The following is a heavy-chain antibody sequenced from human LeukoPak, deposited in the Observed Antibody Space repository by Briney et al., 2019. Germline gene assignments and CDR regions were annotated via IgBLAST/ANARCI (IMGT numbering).Heavy chain of an antibody. CDR2: IYYSGYT. J-gene: IGHJ4*02. CDR1: GGSISSYY. Sequence: SETLSLTCTVSGGSISSYYWSWIRQPPGKGLEWIGYIYYSGYTNYHPSLTSRVTISVDTFKNQFSLKLSSVTAADTAVYYCARISNWNDGYFDYWGQGTLVFVSS. V-gene: IGHV4-59*01. CDR3: ARISNWNDGYFDY. D-gene: IGHD1-1*01.